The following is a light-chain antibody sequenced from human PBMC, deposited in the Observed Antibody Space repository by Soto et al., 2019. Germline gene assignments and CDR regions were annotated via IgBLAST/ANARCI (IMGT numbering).Light chain of an antibody. Sequence: DIQMTQSPSTLSGSVGDRVTITCRASQTISSWLAWYQQKPGKAPKFLIYGASTLQSGVPSRFSGSGSGTDFTLTISSLQPEDFATYYCQQSYSPPPITFGQGTRLEIK. CDR2: GAS. CDR3: QQSYSPPPIT. CDR1: QTISSW. J-gene: IGKJ5*01. V-gene: IGKV1-39*01.